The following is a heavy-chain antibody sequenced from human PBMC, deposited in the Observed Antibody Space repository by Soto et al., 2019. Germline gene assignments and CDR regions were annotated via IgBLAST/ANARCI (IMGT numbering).Heavy chain of an antibody. D-gene: IGHD2-21*02. V-gene: IGHV3-30*18. J-gene: IGHJ3*02. Sequence: QVQLVESGGGVVQPGRSLRLSCAASGFTFSSYGMHWVRQAPGKGLEWVAFISYDGSNKYYADSVKGRFTISRDNSKNTLYLQMNSLRAEDTAVYYCAKWDCGGACYSFDAFDIWGQGTMVTVSS. CDR2: ISYDGSNK. CDR3: AKWDCGGACYSFDAFDI. CDR1: GFTFSSYG.